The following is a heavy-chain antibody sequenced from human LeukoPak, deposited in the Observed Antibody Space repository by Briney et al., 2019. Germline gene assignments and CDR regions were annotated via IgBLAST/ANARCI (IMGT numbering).Heavy chain of an antibody. CDR3: ARRGVGMATRAFDI. J-gene: IGHJ3*02. D-gene: IGHD5-24*01. CDR1: GGSISSSSYY. V-gene: IGHV4-39*01. CDR2: IYYSGST. Sequence: SETLSLTCTVSGGSISSSSYYWGWIRQPPGKGLEWIGSIYYSGSTFYNPSLKSRVTISVDTSKNQFSLKLSSVTAADTAVYYCARRGVGMATRAFDIWGQGTMVTVSS.